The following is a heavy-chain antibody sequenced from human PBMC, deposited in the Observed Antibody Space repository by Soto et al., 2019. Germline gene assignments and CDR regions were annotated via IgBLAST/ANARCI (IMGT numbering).Heavy chain of an antibody. Sequence: GGSLRLSCAASGFTFSSYGMHWVRQAPGKGLEWVAVISYDGSNKYYADSVKGRFTISRDNSKNTLYLQMNSLRAEDTAVYYCAKDDVDSSSWYYYYGMDVWGQGTTVTVSS. V-gene: IGHV3-30*18. CDR3: AKDDVDSSSWYYYYGMDV. CDR1: GFTFSSYG. D-gene: IGHD6-13*01. CDR2: ISYDGSNK. J-gene: IGHJ6*02.